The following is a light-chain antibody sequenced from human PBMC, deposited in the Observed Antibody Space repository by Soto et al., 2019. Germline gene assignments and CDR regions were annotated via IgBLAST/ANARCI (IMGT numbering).Light chain of an antibody. CDR1: QPIGTS. V-gene: IGKV1-39*01. J-gene: IGKJ1*01. CDR3: QQGYTTLWT. CDR2: AAS. Sequence: DIQMTQSPSTLSASVGDSVTVTCRASQPIGTSLHWYQQKPGKAPKVLISAASRLQSGVSSRFSGSGSGTHFALTISNLQPEDCATYYCQQGYTTLWTFGQGTKVELK.